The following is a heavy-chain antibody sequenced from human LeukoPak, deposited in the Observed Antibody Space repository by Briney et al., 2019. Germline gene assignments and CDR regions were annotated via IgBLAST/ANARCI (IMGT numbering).Heavy chain of an antibody. CDR1: GFTFSTYT. J-gene: IGHJ4*02. CDR2: ITNSGATT. D-gene: IGHD6-13*01. Sequence: GGSLRLSCVASGFTFSTYTMTWVRQAPGKGLEWVSSITNSGATTFYADSVKGRFTISRDNSKNSLFLQMERLRTEDTALYYCAKPGAAADAFHNWGQGTLVTVSS. CDR3: AKPGAAADAFHN. V-gene: IGHV3-23*01.